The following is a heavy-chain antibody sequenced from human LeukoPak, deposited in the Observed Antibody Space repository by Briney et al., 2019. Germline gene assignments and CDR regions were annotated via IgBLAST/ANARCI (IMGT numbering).Heavy chain of an antibody. CDR1: GGSISSSSYY. Sequence: SETLSLTCTVSGGSISSSSYYWGWIRQPPGKGLEWIGSIYYSGSTYYNPSLKSRVTISVDTSRNQFSLKLSSVTAADTAVYYCARTTEYSSPYYYDSSGYGYWGQGTLVTVSS. V-gene: IGHV4-39*01. D-gene: IGHD3-22*01. J-gene: IGHJ4*02. CDR2: IYYSGST. CDR3: ARTTEYSSPYYYDSSGYGY.